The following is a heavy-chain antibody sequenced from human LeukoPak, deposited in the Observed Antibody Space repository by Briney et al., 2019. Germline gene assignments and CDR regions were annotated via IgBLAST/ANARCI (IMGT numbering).Heavy chain of an antibody. J-gene: IGHJ6*03. Sequence: GGSLRLSCAASGFTFSSYWMSWVRQAPGKGLEWVANIKQDGSEKYYVDSVKGRFTISRDNAKNSLYLQMNSLRAEDTAVYYCARAGGYNLYYYYYMDVWGKGTTVTVSS. CDR3: ARAGGYNLYYYYYMDV. V-gene: IGHV3-7*01. D-gene: IGHD5-24*01. CDR1: GFTFSSYW. CDR2: IKQDGSEK.